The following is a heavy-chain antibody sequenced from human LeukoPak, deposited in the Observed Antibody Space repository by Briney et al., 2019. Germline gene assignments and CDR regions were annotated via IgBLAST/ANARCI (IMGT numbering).Heavy chain of an antibody. CDR1: GFTFSSYA. CDR2: ISGSGGST. CDR3: AKAPPPLCLGEFYYSYGMDV. J-gene: IGHJ6*04. Sequence: GGSLRLSCAASGFTFSSYAMSWVRQAPGKGLEWVSAISGSGGSTYYADSVKGRFTISRDNSKNTLYLQMNSLRAEDTAVYYCAKAPPPLCLGEFYYSYGMDVGAKGPRSPSPQ. V-gene: IGHV3-23*01. D-gene: IGHD3-16*01.